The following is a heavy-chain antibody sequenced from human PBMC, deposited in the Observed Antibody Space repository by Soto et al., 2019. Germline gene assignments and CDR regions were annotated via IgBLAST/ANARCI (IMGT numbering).Heavy chain of an antibody. CDR1: GYSFTSYW. D-gene: IGHD3-22*01. J-gene: IGHJ5*02. CDR2: IDPSDSYT. V-gene: IGHV5-10-1*01. CDR3: ARHETTYYDRAVVNWFDP. Sequence: PGESLKISCKGSGYSFTSYWISWVRQMPGKGLEWMGRIDPSDSYTNYSPSFQGHVTISADKSISTAYLQWSSLKASDTAMYYCARHETTYYDRAVVNWFDPWGQGTLVTVPS.